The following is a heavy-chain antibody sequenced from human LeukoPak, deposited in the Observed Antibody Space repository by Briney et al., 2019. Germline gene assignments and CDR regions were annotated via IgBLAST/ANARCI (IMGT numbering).Heavy chain of an antibody. CDR3: TRYLCSSTSCQHHFDY. D-gene: IGHD2-2*01. CDR1: GYSFTSYW. CDR2: IYPDDSDT. Sequence: GESLKISCKASGYSFTSYWIGWVRQMPGKGLEWMGIIYPDDSDTKYSPSFQGQVTISADKSISTAYLQWSSLKASDTAMYYCTRYLCSSTSCQHHFDYWGQGTLVTVSS. J-gene: IGHJ4*02. V-gene: IGHV5-51*01.